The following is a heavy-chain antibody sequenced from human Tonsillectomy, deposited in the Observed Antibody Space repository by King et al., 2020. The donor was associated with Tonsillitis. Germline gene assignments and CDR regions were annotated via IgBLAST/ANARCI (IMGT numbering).Heavy chain of an antibody. V-gene: IGHV1-46*01. CDR2: INPSGGST. Sequence: QLVQSGAEVKKPGASVKVSCKASGYTFTSYYMHWVRQAPGQGLEWMGIINPSGGSTSYAQKFQGRVTMTRDTSTSTVYMELSSLRSEDTAVYYCARDGTMEAAAAGSDYYYYYGMDVWGQGTTVTVSS. J-gene: IGHJ6*02. CDR1: GYTFTSYY. D-gene: IGHD6-13*01. CDR3: ARDGTMEAAAAGSDYYYYYGMDV.